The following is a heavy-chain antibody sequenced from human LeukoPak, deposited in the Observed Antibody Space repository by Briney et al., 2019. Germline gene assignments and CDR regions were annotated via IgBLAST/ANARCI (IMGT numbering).Heavy chain of an antibody. CDR3: ARDLKGRITISPGF. V-gene: IGHV1-2*02. D-gene: IGHD3-9*01. CDR1: GYTFIGHY. J-gene: IGHJ3*01. CDR2: INPNSGGT. Sequence: ASVKVSCKASGYTFIGHYIHWVRQAPGQGLEWMGWINPNSGGTNYAQKFQGRVTMTRDTSISTAYMELSRLRSDDTAVYYCARDLKGRITISPGFWGQGTMVTVSS.